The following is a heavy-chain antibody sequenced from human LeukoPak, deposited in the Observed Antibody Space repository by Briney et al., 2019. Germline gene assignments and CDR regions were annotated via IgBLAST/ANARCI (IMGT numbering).Heavy chain of an antibody. CDR1: GFTFSSYG. CDR3: AINIAAAGRGNY. V-gene: IGHV3-30*02. Sequence: GGSLRLSCAASGFTFSSYGMHWVRQAPGKGLEWVAFIRYDGSNKYYADSVKGRFTISRDNAKNSLYLQMNSLRAEDTAVYYCAINIAAAGRGNYWGQGTLVTVSS. J-gene: IGHJ4*02. D-gene: IGHD6-13*01. CDR2: IRYDGSNK.